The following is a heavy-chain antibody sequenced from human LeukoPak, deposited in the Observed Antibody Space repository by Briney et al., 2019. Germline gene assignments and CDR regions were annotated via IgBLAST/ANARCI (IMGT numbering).Heavy chain of an antibody. Sequence: PGGSLRLSCAASGFTFSGYPMHWVRRAPGKGLEYVSAITPDGGGTYYASSVRGRFTISRDNSMNTLYLQMGGLRDEDMAVYYCARLLSSGSTRRIYEYWGQGTLVTVSS. V-gene: IGHV3-64*01. D-gene: IGHD6-6*01. CDR2: ITPDGGGT. J-gene: IGHJ4*02. CDR1: GFTFSGYP. CDR3: ARLLSSGSTRRIYEY.